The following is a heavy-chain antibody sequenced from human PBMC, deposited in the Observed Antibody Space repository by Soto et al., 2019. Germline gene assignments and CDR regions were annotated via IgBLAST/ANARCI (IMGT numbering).Heavy chain of an antibody. CDR1: GGSLSSYY. V-gene: IGHV4-59*12. J-gene: IGHJ4*02. Sequence: TSVTLSLTCTVSGGSLSSYYLSWIRQPPGKGLEWIGYIYYSGSTYYNPSLKSRVTISVDTSKNQFSLKLSSVTAADTAVYYCARVPDYWGQGILATVSS. CDR2: IYYSGST. D-gene: IGHD2-2*01. CDR3: ARVPDY.